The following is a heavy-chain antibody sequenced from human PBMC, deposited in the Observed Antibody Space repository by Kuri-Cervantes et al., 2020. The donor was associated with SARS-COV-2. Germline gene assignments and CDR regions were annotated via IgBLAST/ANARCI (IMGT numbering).Heavy chain of an antibody. CDR3: ARARIFGVPGFAFDI. J-gene: IGHJ3*02. D-gene: IGHD3-3*01. CDR1: GGSISSYY. Sequence: GSLRLSCTVSGGSISSYYWSWIRQPPGKGLEWIGYIYYSGSTNYNPSLKSRVTISVDTSKNQFSLKLSSVTAADTAVYYCARARIFGVPGFAFDIWGQGTMVT. V-gene: IGHV4-59*01. CDR2: IYYSGST.